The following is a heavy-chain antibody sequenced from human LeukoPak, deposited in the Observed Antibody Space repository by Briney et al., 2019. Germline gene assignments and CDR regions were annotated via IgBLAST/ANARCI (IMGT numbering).Heavy chain of an antibody. V-gene: IGHV4-4*02. CDR1: GGSISSSNW. Sequence: PSGTLSLTCAVSGGSISSSNWWSWVRQPPGKGLEWIGEIYHSGSTNYNPSLKSRVTISVDRSKNQFSLKLSSVTAADTAVYYCARSTTYYDFWSGYYHYGMDVWGQGTTVTVSS. CDR2: IYHSGST. D-gene: IGHD3-3*01. J-gene: IGHJ6*02. CDR3: ARSTTYYDFWSGYYHYGMDV.